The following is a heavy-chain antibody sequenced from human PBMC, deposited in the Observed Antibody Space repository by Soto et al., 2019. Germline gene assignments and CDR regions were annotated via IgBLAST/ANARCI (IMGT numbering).Heavy chain of an antibody. J-gene: IGHJ4*02. D-gene: IGHD3-22*01. V-gene: IGHV3-30-3*01. Sequence: PGGSLRLSWASSGFPFSNYSMILVRTAPGKGLEWVAVMSPNGNNQYYADSVKGRFTISRDTSKSTLYLQMTSLRPDDTAVYYCATGANFYYDTSRYWGQGNLVTVS. CDR1: GFPFSNYS. CDR2: MSPNGNNQ. CDR3: ATGANFYYDTSRY.